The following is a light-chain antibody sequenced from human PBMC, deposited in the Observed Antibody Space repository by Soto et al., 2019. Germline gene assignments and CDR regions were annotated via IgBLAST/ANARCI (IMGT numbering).Light chain of an antibody. CDR3: QQYNNWPPIT. V-gene: IGKV3-15*01. J-gene: IGKJ5*01. CDR2: GAS. CDR1: QSVSSK. Sequence: IVMTQSPATRSVSPGERATLSCRASQSVSSKLAWYQQKPGQAPRLLIYGASTRATGIPARFSGSGSGTEFTLPISSLQPEDFAVYYCQQYNNWPPITFGQGTRLEIK.